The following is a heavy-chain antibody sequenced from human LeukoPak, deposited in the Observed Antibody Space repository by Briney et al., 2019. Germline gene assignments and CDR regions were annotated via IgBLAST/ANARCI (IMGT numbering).Heavy chain of an antibody. CDR2: INHSGST. Sequence: SETLSLTCAVYGGSFSGYYWSWIRQPPGKGLEWIGEINHSGSTSYNPSLKSRVTISVDTSKNQFSLKLSSVTAADTAVYYCARQVGWLRDGDFDYWGQGTLVTVSS. D-gene: IGHD5-12*01. CDR3: ARQVGWLRDGDFDY. V-gene: IGHV4-34*01. CDR1: GGSFSGYY. J-gene: IGHJ4*02.